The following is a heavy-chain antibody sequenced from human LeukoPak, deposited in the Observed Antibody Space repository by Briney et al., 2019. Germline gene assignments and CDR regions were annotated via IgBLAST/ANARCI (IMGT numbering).Heavy chain of an antibody. V-gene: IGHV1-3*01. CDR1: GYTFTSYT. CDR2: INAGNGNT. D-gene: IGHD6-13*01. CDR3: ARFPGIAAAGGH. Sequence: ASVKVSCKASGYTFTSYTMHWVRQAPGQRLEWMGWINAGNGNTKYSQKFQGRVTITRDTSASTAYMELSSLRPEDTAVYYCARFPGIAAAGGHWGQGTLVTVSS. J-gene: IGHJ4*02.